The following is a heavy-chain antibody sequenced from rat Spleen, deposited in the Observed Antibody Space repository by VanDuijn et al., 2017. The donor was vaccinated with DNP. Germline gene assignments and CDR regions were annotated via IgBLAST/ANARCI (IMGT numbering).Heavy chain of an antibody. Sequence: QVQLGESGPGLMQPSQTLSLTCTVAGFSLTSYNVHWVRQPPGKGLEWMGLIGNTGGTRYNAVFKSRLSISKDTSKSQVFLKMNSLQTEDTATYYCARSPESSYIYFPWAYWGQGTLVTVSS. CDR2: IGNTGGT. J-gene: IGHJ3*01. D-gene: IGHD1-2*01. CDR1: GFSLTSYN. CDR3: ARSPESSYIYFPWAY. V-gene: IGHV2-41*01.